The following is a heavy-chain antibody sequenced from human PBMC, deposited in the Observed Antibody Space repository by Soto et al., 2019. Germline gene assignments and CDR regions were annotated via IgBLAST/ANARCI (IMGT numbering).Heavy chain of an antibody. J-gene: IGHJ4*02. CDR2: IKSKTDGGTT. CDR1: GFTFSNAW. Sequence: GWSLRLSCAASGFTFSNAWMNWVRQAPGKGLEWVGVIKSKTDGGTTDYAAPVKGRFTISRDDSKNTLYLQMNSLKTEDTAVYYCTRDDTGGFDYWGQGTLVTVSS. CDR3: TRDDTGGFDY. D-gene: IGHD1-1*01. V-gene: IGHV3-15*07.